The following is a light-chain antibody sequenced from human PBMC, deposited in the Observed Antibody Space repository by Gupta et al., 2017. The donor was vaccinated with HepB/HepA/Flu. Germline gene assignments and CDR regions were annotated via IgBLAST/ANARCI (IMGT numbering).Light chain of an antibody. J-gene: IGLJ3*02. V-gene: IGLV2-11*01. CDR2: DVN. Sequence: QSALTPPRSVSGAPGPSVTISCTGTSSTVGGYNCVSWYQQHPGKAPKLMMYDVNKRPSGVPDRFSGSRSGNTASLTISGLQAEDEAGYFCCSYAGSYTWVFGGGTTLTVL. CDR1: SSTVGGYNC. CDR3: CSYAGSYTWV.